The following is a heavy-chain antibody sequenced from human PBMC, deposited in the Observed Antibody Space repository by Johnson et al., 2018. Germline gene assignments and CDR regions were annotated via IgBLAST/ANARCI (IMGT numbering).Heavy chain of an antibody. J-gene: IGHJ3*01. CDR2: IKSMNDGGTA. D-gene: IGHD3-16*01. CDR3: ATDWGSAFYSTIAFDL. V-gene: IGHV3-15*07. CDR1: GFTFSNFG. Sequence: VQLVQSGGGVVQPGRSLRLSCGASGFTFSNFGMNWVRQAPGKGLEWVGHIKSMNDGGTADYPAPVKGRFTISRDDSKNTIYLQMDSLKAEDTALYYCATDWGSAFYSTIAFDLWGQGTMVTVSS.